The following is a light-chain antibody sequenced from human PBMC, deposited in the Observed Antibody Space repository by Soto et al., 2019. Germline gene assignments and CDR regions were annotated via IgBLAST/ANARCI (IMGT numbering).Light chain of an antibody. Sequence: DLVMTQSPLSLPVTLGQPASISCRSSQSLVFSDGNTYLSWFQQRPGQSPRRLIYQVSNRDSGVPDRFSGSGSGSDFTLKISRVEAEDVGVYYCMQGAHWPWTFGQVTKVEI. J-gene: IGKJ1*01. CDR2: QVS. CDR1: QSLVFSDGNTY. CDR3: MQGAHWPWT. V-gene: IGKV2-30*01.